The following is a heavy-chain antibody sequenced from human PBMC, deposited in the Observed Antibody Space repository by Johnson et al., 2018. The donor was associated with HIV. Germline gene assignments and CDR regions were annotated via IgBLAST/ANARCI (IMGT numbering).Heavy chain of an antibody. CDR1: GFTFDDYG. J-gene: IGHJ3*02. D-gene: IGHD6-6*01. CDR3: ARDQYSTSDDDAFDI. CDR2: INWNGAIT. V-gene: IGHV3-20*04. Sequence: VQLVESGGGLVQPGGSLRLSCAASGFTFDDYGMTWVRQAPGKGLEWVSRINWNGAITAYADSVKGRFTIPRDNAKNSLYLQMNSLRAEDTALYYCARDQYSTSDDDAFDIWGQGTMVTVSS.